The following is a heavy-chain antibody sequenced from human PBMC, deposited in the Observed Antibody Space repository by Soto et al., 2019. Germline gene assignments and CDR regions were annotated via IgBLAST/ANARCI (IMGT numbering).Heavy chain of an antibody. V-gene: IGHV3-30-3*01. CDR3: ARGSSGWEAEYYFDY. Sequence: QVQLVESGGGVVQPGRSLRLSCAASGFTFSSYAMHWVRQAPGKGLEWVAVISYDGSNKYYADSVKGRFTISRDNSKYTLYLQMNSLRAEDTAVYYCARGSSGWEAEYYFDYWGQGTLVTVSS. D-gene: IGHD6-19*01. CDR2: ISYDGSNK. CDR1: GFTFSSYA. J-gene: IGHJ4*02.